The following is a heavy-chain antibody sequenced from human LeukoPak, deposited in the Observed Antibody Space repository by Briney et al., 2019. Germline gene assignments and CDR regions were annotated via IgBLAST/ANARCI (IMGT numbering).Heavy chain of an antibody. J-gene: IGHJ4*02. Sequence: GASVKVSCKASGYTFTSYGISWVRQAPGQGLEWMGWVSGYSGNSKYAQKVHDRVTMTTGTSTSTAYMELRSLRSDDTAVYYCARDVDSTMVLFDYWGQGTLVTVSS. V-gene: IGHV1-18*01. CDR2: VSGYSGNS. CDR3: ARDVDSTMVLFDY. CDR1: GYTFTSYG. D-gene: IGHD5-18*01.